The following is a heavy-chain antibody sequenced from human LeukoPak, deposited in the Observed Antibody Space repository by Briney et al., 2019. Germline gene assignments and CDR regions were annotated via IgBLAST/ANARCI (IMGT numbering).Heavy chain of an antibody. V-gene: IGHV1-8*01. CDR1: VYTFTSYD. CDR3: ARGVGFGELLVGCPFCEYYYYMGV. D-gene: IGHD3-10*01. Sequence: ASVNVSFKASVYTFTSYDINWVRQATGQGREWMGWMNPNSGNTGYAQKFQRRVTMTRNTSISTAYMELSSLRSEDTAVYYCARGVGFGELLVGCPFCEYYYYMGVWGKGTTVTVSS. J-gene: IGHJ6*03. CDR2: MNPNSGNT.